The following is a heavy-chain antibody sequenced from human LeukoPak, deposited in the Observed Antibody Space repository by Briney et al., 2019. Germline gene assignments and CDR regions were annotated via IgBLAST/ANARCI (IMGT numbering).Heavy chain of an antibody. CDR3: ARSRDGYNYGGDYYYYYMDV. J-gene: IGHJ6*03. D-gene: IGHD5-24*01. CDR2: IYYSGST. CDR1: GGSISSSSYY. V-gene: IGHV4-39*07. Sequence: PSETLSLTCTVSGGSISSSSYYWGWIRQPPGKGLEWIGNIYYSGSTYYNPSLKSRVIISVDTSKNQFSLKLNSVTAADTAVYYCARSRDGYNYGGDYYYYYMDVWGKGTTVTVSS.